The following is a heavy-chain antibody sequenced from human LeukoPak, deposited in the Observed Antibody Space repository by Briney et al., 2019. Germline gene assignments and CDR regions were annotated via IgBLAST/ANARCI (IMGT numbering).Heavy chain of an antibody. V-gene: IGHV1-2*02. CDR1: GYTFTGYY. CDR2: INPNSGGT. Sequence: GASVRVSCKASGYTFTGYYMHWVRQAPGQGLEWMAWINPNSGGTNYAQKFQGRVTMTRDTSISTAYMELSRLRSDDTAVYYCASPYCSGGSCYSVFDYWGQGTLVTVSS. J-gene: IGHJ4*02. CDR3: ASPYCSGGSCYSVFDY. D-gene: IGHD2-15*01.